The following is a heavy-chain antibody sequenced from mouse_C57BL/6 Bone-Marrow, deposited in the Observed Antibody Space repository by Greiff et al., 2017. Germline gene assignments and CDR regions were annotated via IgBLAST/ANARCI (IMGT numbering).Heavy chain of an antibody. J-gene: IGHJ4*01. CDR3: ARDSSGYPRSAMDY. Sequence: VQLQQPGAELVKPGASVKLSCKASGYTFTSYWMHWVKQRPGRGLAWIGRIDPISGGTKYNEKFKSKATLTVDKPSSTAYMQLSSLTSEDSAVYYCARDSSGYPRSAMDYWGQGTSVTVSS. D-gene: IGHD3-2*02. CDR2: IDPISGGT. V-gene: IGHV1-72*01. CDR1: GYTFTSYW.